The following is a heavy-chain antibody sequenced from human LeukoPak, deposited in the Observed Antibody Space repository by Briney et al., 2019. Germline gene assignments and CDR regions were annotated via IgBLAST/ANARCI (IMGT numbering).Heavy chain of an antibody. Sequence: SETLSLTCAVSGGSIRSSNWWSWVRQPPGKGREWIGEIFHIGNTNYNPSLKSRVTIPVDKSKNQFSPKLNSGTAAVTAVYYCVRDILGRGLWGQGTLVTVSS. J-gene: IGHJ4*02. D-gene: IGHD3-10*01. CDR1: GGSIRSSNW. CDR2: IFHIGNT. CDR3: VRDILGRGL. V-gene: IGHV4-4*02.